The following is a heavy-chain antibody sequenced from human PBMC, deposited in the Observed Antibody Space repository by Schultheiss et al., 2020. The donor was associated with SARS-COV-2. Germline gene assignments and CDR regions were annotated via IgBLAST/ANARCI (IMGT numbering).Heavy chain of an antibody. CDR1: GYMFSSYG. D-gene: IGHD3-3*01. Sequence: ASVKVSCKASGYMFSSYGISWVRQAPGQGLEWMGWISAYNGNRNFALKFQGRLTMTTDTSTSTAYMELRSLRSDDTAMYYCARVSTIFGVVPRGMDVWGQGTTVTVSS. CDR2: ISAYNGNR. J-gene: IGHJ6*02. CDR3: ARVSTIFGVVPRGMDV. V-gene: IGHV1-18*01.